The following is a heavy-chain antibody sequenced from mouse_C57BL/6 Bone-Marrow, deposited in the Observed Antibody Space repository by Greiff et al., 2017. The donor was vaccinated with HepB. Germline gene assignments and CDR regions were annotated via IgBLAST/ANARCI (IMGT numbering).Heavy chain of an antibody. Sequence: QVQLQQSGPGLVQPSQSLSITCTVSGFSLTSYGVHWVRQSPGKGLEWLGVIWSGGSTDYNAAFISRLSISKDNSKSQVFFKMNSLQADDTAIYYCARMEVYAYWGQGTLVTVSA. CDR3: ARMEVYAY. V-gene: IGHV2-2*01. CDR2: IWSGGST. CDR1: GFSLTSYG. J-gene: IGHJ3*01.